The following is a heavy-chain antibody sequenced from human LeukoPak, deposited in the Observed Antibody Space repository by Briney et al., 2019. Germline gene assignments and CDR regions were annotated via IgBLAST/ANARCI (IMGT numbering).Heavy chain of an antibody. V-gene: IGHV4-61*02. D-gene: IGHD3-10*01. J-gene: IGHJ4*02. CDR3: ARMNYYGSGSLDY. CDR2: IYTSGST. CDR1: GGSISSGSYQ. Sequence: SQTLSLTCTVSGGSISSGSYQWTWIRQPAGKGLDWIGRIYTSGSTNYNPSLKSRVTISVDRSKNHFSLKLSSVTAADTAVYYCARMNYYGSGSLDYWGQGTLVTVSS.